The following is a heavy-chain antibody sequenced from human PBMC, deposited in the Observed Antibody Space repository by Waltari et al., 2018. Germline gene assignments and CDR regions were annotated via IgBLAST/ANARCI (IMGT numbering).Heavy chain of an antibody. CDR2: SIPIIGTA. CDR3: ARRDGDYGEDAFDI. Sequence: QVQLVQSGAEVKKPGSSVKVSCKASGGTFSSYAISWVRQAPGQGLEWMGGSIPIIGTANYAQKFQGRVTITADKSTSTAYMELSSLRSEDTAVYYCARRDGDYGEDAFDIWGQGTMVTVSS. D-gene: IGHD4-17*01. J-gene: IGHJ3*02. CDR1: GGTFSSYA. V-gene: IGHV1-69*14.